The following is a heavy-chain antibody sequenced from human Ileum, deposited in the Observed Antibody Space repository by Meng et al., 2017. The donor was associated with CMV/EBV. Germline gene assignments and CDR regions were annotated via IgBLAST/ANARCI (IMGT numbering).Heavy chain of an antibody. D-gene: IGHD2-21*01. CDR3: ARDSPPPNCGGDCLILQH. CDR2: ISHDGSNK. J-gene: IGHJ1*01. Sequence: GESLKISCAGSGFTFSTYVIHWVRRAPGKGLEWVAVISHDGSNKQYADSVRGRFTISRDNSKNTMYVQMNCLRAEDTAVYHCARDSPPPNCGGDCLILQHLGQGTLVTVSS. CDR1: GFTFSTYV. V-gene: IGHV3-30*03.